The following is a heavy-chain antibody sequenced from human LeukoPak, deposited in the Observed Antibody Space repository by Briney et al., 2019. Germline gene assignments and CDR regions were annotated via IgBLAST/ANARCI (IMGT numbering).Heavy chain of an antibody. CDR1: GGSFSSYS. CDR3: AGGSPPQLRSDY. V-gene: IGHV1-69*04. D-gene: IGHD2-2*01. J-gene: IGHJ4*02. CDR2: IIPMLGVA. Sequence: GASVKVSCRTSGGSFSSYSINWVRQAPGQGLEWMGRIIPMLGVANYAPKFRGRVTITADKSTITAYMELNSLTSEDTAVYFCAGGSPPQLRSDYWGQGTLVTVSS.